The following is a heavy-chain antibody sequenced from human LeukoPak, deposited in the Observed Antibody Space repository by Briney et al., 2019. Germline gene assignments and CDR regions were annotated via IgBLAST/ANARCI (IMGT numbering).Heavy chain of an antibody. D-gene: IGHD6-13*01. CDR1: GGSISSYY. CDR3: ARDSAMGSSSWTFDY. CDR2: IYYSGST. Sequence: SETLSLTCTVSGGSISSYYWSWIRQPPGKGLEWIGYIYYSGSTNYNPSLKSRVTISVDTSKNQFSLKLSSETAADTAVYYCARDSAMGSSSWTFDYWGQGTLVTVSS. J-gene: IGHJ4*02. V-gene: IGHV4-59*01.